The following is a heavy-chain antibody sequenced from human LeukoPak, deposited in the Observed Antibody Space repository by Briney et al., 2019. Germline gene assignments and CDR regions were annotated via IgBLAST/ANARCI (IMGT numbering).Heavy chain of an antibody. CDR2: IYPRGGET. D-gene: IGHD3-3*01. J-gene: IGHJ4*02. V-gene: IGHV1-46*04. CDR3: VREFVGGTFDY. CDR1: GYTFTDYY. Sequence: ASVKVSCKTSGYTFTDYYIHWVRQAPGQGLEWMGVIYPRGGETNRAQRLLGRITITRDTSTSTVYMDMTSLTSEDTAVYYCVREFVGGTFDYWDQGTLVTVS.